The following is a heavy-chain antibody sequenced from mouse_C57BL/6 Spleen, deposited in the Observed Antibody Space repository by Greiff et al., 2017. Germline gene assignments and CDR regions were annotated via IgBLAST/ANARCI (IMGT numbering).Heavy chain of an antibody. CDR3: AREALGRPGYFDV. CDR2: ISYSGST. V-gene: IGHV3-1*01. CDR1: GYSITSGYD. J-gene: IGHJ1*03. D-gene: IGHD4-1*01. Sequence: VQLQQSGPGMVKPSQSLSLTCTVTGYSITSGYDWHWIRHFPGNKLEWMGYISYSGSTNYNPSLKSRISITHDTSKNHFFLKLSSVTTEDTATYYCAREALGRPGYFDVWGTGTTVTVSS.